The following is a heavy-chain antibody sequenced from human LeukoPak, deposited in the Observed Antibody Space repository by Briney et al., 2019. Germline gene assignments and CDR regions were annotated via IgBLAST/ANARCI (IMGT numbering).Heavy chain of an antibody. V-gene: IGHV1-69*01. D-gene: IGHD1-26*01. CDR1: GGTFSSYA. Sequence: SVKVSCKASGGTFSSYAISWVRQAPGQGLEWMGGIIPIFGTANYAQKFQGRVTITADESTSTAYMELSSLRSEDTAVYYCAALPTPGSYLPSHYWGQGTLVTVSS. CDR3: AALPTPGSYLPSHY. J-gene: IGHJ4*02. CDR2: IIPIFGTA.